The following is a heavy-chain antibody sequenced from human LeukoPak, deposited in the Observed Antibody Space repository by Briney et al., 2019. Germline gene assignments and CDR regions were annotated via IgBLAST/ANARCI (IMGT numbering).Heavy chain of an antibody. D-gene: IGHD2-21*01. CDR2: ISSSSGSI. V-gene: IGHV3-21*04. J-gene: IGHJ4*02. CDR1: GFAFSSYS. Sequence: GGSLRLSCAASGFAFSSYSMNWVRQAPGKGLEWVSSISSSSGSIYYADSVKGRFTISRDNAKNSLYLQMNSLRAEDTAVYYCAKFPDYWGQGTLVTVSS. CDR3: AKFPDY.